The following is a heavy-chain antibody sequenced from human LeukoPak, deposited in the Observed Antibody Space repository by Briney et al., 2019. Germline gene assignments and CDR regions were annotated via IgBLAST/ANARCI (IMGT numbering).Heavy chain of an antibody. CDR1: GFTFSSYA. Sequence: GGSLRLSCAASGFTFSSYAMNWVRQAPGKGLEWVSAISGRDGSTYYADSVKGRFTISRDNSKNTLYLQMNSLRAEDTAIYYCAKDPFFDYWGQGTLVTVSS. CDR3: AKDPFFDY. CDR2: ISGRDGST. J-gene: IGHJ4*02. V-gene: IGHV3-23*01.